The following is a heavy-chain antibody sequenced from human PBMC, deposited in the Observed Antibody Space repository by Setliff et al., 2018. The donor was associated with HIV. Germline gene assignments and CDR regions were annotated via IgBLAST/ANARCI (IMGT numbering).Heavy chain of an antibody. CDR2: INAGNGNT. J-gene: IGHJ3*02. CDR3: ARHKXMSPLAYAFDI. Sequence: ASVKVSCKASGNTFTRYAMQXVRQAPGQRPEWMGWINAGNGNTNYSQKFQGRVTITRDTSASTAYMELRGLRSEXPAVYXCARHKXMSPLAYAFDIWGQGTMVTVSS. CDR1: GNTFTRYA. V-gene: IGHV1-3*01.